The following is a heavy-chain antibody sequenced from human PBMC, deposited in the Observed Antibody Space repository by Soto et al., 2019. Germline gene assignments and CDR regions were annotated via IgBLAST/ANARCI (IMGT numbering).Heavy chain of an antibody. J-gene: IGHJ5*01. CDR3: ARGGPAIATRWFDS. CDR1: GGSFSDSY. Sequence: SETLSLTCAAFGGSFSDSYWSWIRQSPGKGLEWIGEISNSGRTYYNPSLKSRVTISGDTSKDQFSLEVRSVAAADTGTYYCARGGPAIATRWFDSWGQGILVTVSS. D-gene: IGHD1-1*01. V-gene: IGHV4-34*01. CDR2: ISNSGRT.